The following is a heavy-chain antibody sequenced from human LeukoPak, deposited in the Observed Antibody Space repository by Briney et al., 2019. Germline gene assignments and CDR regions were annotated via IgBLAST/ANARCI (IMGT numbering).Heavy chain of an antibody. J-gene: IGHJ4*02. CDR1: GGSITGLY. CDR3: ARVPHYYFGYGYFDA. V-gene: IGHV4-4*07. Sequence: SETLSLSCTVSGGSITGLYWSWIRQPAGKGLEWIGRLSPTGTKYNPSLKSRVTMSADTSRNQLSLRLSSVTAADTAVYYCARVPHYYFGYGYFDAWGQGTLVTVSS. D-gene: IGHD3-10*01. CDR2: LSPTGT.